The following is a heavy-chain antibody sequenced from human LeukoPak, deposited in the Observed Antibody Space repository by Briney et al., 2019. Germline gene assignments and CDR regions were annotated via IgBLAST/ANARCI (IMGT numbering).Heavy chain of an antibody. D-gene: IGHD3-22*01. V-gene: IGHV3-30*18. J-gene: IGHJ4*02. Sequence: PGGSLRLSCAASGFTFSSYGMHWVRQAPGKGLEWVAVISYDGSNKYYADSVKGRFTISRDNSKNTLYLQMNSLRAEDTAVYYCAKDQRYYDSSGLTEDWGQGTLVTVSS. CDR1: GFTFSSYG. CDR2: ISYDGSNK. CDR3: AKDQRYYDSSGLTED.